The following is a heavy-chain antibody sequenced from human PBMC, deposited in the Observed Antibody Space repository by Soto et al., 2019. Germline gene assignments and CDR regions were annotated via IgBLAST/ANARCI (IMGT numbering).Heavy chain of an antibody. J-gene: IGHJ6*02. Sequence: PGGSLRLSCAASGFTFSSYGMHWVRQAPGKGLEWVAVIWYDGSNKYYADSVKGRFTISRDNSKNTLYLQMNSLRAEDTAVYYCARGPVTGVGYYYGMDVWGQGTTVTVSS. CDR3: ARGPVTGVGYYYGMDV. CDR2: IWYDGSNK. V-gene: IGHV3-33*01. CDR1: GFTFSSYG. D-gene: IGHD7-27*01.